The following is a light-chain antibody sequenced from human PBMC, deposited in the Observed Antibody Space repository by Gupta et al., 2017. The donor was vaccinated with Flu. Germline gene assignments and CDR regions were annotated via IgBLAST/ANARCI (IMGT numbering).Light chain of an antibody. CDR2: AAS. J-gene: IGKJ4*01. V-gene: IGKV1-17*01. CDR3: LQHNSYPLT. Sequence: DIQMTQSPSSLSASVGDRVTITCRASQGIRNDLAWYQQKPGKAPKRLIYAASSLKSGVPSRFSGSGSGTEFTLTISSLQTEDFAAYYCLQHNSYPLTFGGGTKVEIK. CDR1: QGIRND.